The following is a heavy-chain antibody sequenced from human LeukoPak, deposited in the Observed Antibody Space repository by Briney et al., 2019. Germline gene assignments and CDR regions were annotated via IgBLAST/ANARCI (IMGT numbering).Heavy chain of an antibody. D-gene: IGHD5-24*01. V-gene: IGHV3-21*01. CDR2: ISSSSSYI. Sequence: GGSLRLSCAASGFTFSSYSMNWVRQAPGKGLEWVSSISSSSSYIYYADSVKGRFTISRDNAKNSLYLQMNSLRAEDTAVYYCARDFIIPERWLRVPGYGMDVWGQGTTVTVSS. J-gene: IGHJ6*02. CDR1: GFTFSSYS. CDR3: ARDFIIPERWLRVPGYGMDV.